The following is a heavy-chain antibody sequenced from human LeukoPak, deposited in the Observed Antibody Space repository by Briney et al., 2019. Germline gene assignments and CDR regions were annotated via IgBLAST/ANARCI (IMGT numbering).Heavy chain of an antibody. CDR3: ARDPYCSSTSCPLTFDY. V-gene: IGHV3-11*01. Sequence: GGSLRLSCAASGFTFSDYYMSWIRQAPGKGLEWVSYISSSGSTIYYADSVKGRFTISRDNAKNSLYLQMNSLRAEDTAVYYCARDPYCSSTSCPLTFDYWGQGTLVTVPS. CDR2: ISSSGSTI. J-gene: IGHJ4*02. CDR1: GFTFSDYY. D-gene: IGHD2-2*01.